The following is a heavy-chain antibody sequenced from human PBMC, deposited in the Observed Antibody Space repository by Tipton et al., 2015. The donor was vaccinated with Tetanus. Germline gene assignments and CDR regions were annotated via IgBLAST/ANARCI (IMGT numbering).Heavy chain of an antibody. CDR3: VTLGYCSGSSCYLTDGGAFDI. CDR1: RFTFSHYS. J-gene: IGHJ3*02. Sequence: SLRLSCAAFRFTFSHYSMTWVRQAPGKGLEWVSSISDSTDYIYYADSVKGRFTISRDNARNSLYLQMNSLRAEDTAMYYCVTLGYCSGSSCYLTDGGAFDIWGPGTLVTVSS. D-gene: IGHD2-15*01. V-gene: IGHV3-21*01. CDR2: ISDSTDYI.